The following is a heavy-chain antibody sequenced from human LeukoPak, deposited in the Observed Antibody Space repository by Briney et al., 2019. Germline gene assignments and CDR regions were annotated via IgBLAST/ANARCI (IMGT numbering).Heavy chain of an antibody. CDR2: INPNSGGT. J-gene: IGHJ4*02. D-gene: IGHD1-14*01. V-gene: IGHV1-2*02. CDR3: ARAKEVEPATATGDYYFDY. CDR1: GYTFTGYY. Sequence: ASVKVSCKASGYTFTGYYMHWVRQAPGQGLEWMGWINPNSGGTNYAQKFQGRVTMTRDTSISTAYMELSRLRSEDTAVYYCARAKEVEPATATGDYYFDYWGQGTLVTVSS.